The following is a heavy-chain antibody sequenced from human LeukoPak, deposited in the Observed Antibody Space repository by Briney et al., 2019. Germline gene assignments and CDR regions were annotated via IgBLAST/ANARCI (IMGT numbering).Heavy chain of an antibody. CDR2: IYTSGST. V-gene: IGHV4-4*07. J-gene: IGHJ4*02. CDR3: ARRDSSAWYPGSFDY. CDR1: GGSISSYY. D-gene: IGHD6-19*01. Sequence: SETLSLTCTVSGGSISSYYWSWIRQPAGKGLEWIGRIYTSGSTNYNPSLKSRVTMSVDTSKNQFSLRLNSMTAADTAMYYCARRDSSAWYPGSFDYWGQGTLVTVSS.